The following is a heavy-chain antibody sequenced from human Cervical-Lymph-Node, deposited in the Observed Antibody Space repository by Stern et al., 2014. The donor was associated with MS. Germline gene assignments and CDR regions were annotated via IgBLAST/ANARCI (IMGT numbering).Heavy chain of an antibody. CDR3: ARQTTAWASDV. V-gene: IGHV5-51*01. CDR2: IYPVDSEP. CDR1: GFKFSIYW. D-gene: IGHD1-14*01. J-gene: IGHJ4*02. Sequence: VQLVQSGAELIRPGESLKISCKGSGFKFSIYWIAWVRQLPGKGLEWMSIIYPVDSEPRYSPSFQGQVTMSADKSTSTAYLQWSSLNASDTAMYFCARQTTAWASDVWGQGTLVTVSS.